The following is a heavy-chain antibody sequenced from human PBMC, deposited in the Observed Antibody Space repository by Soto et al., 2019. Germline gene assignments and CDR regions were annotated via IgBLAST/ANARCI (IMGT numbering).Heavy chain of an antibody. Sequence: QVQLVQSGAEVKKPGSSVKVSCKASGGTFTNHAINWVRQAPGQGLEWMGGIIPIFGTSNYAQKFQGRVTITADESTRTAYMELSSLRSEDTAVYYCVRGKRREMATILRDKWFDPWGQGTLVTVSS. CDR3: VRGKRREMATILRDKWFDP. CDR1: GGTFTNHA. J-gene: IGHJ5*02. CDR2: IIPIFGTS. V-gene: IGHV1-69*01. D-gene: IGHD5-12*01.